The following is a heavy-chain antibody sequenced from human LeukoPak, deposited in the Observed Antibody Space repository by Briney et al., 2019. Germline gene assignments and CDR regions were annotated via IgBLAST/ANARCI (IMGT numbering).Heavy chain of an antibody. CDR1: GGSITSSSYY. D-gene: IGHD1-26*01. J-gene: IGHJ3*02. CDR3: ARDKWEPRYAFDI. CDR2: IYHSGST. Sequence: SETLSLTCTVSGGSITSSSYYWGWIRQPPGKGLEWIGEIYHSGSTNYNPSLKSRVTISVDKSKTQFSLKLSSVTAADTAVYYCARDKWEPRYAFDIWGQGTMVTVSS. V-gene: IGHV4-39*07.